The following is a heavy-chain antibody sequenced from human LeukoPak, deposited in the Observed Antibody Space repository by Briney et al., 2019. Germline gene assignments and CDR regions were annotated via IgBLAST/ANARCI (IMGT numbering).Heavy chain of an antibody. J-gene: IGHJ4*02. CDR1: GGSFSGYY. Sequence: SETLSLTCAVYGGSFSGYYWSWIRQPPGKGLEWIGEINHSGSTNYNPSLKSRVTISVDTSKNQFSLKLSSVTAADTAVYYCARGGWLVPGFDYWGQGTLVTVSS. CDR3: ARGGWLVPGFDY. V-gene: IGHV4-34*01. D-gene: IGHD6-19*01. CDR2: INHSGST.